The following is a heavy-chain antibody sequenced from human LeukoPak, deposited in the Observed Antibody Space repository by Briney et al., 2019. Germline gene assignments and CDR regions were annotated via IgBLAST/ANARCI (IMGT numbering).Heavy chain of an antibody. CDR3: ARGTVNYDFWSGYWEYYYYGMDV. CDR2: INHSGST. D-gene: IGHD3-3*01. V-gene: IGHV4-34*01. J-gene: IGHJ6*02. Sequence: PSETLSLTCTVSGGSISSYYWSWIRQPPGKGLEWIGEINHSGSTNYNPSLKSRVTISVDTSKNQFSLKLSSVTAADTAVYYCARGTVNYDFWSGYWEYYYYGMDVWGQGTTVTVSS. CDR1: GGSISSYY.